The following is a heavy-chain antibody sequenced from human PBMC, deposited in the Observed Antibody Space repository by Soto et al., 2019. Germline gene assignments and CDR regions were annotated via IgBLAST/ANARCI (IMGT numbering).Heavy chain of an antibody. J-gene: IGHJ4*02. CDR2: IIPLFGTA. CDR1: GGTFSNSA. D-gene: IGHD3-22*01. V-gene: IGHV1-69*01. Sequence: QVQLVQSGAEVKKPGSSVKVSYKASGGTFSNSALSWVRQAPGQGLEWMGGIIPLFGTANYAQKFQGRVTITADESTSTAYMELSSLRFEDTAVYYCARDGTLYDSSGFYYLHWGQGTPVTVSS. CDR3: ARDGTLYDSSGFYYLH.